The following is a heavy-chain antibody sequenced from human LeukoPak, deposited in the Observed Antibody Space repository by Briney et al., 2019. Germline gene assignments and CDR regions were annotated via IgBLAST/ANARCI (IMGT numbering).Heavy chain of an antibody. V-gene: IGHV4-30-4*08. CDR3: AIRGVWWFYFDY. Sequence: SETLSLTCTVSGGSISSSSYYWDWIRQPPGKGLEWIGYIYYSGSTYYNPSLKSRVTISVDTSKNQFSLKLSSVTAADTAVYYCAIRGVWWFYFDYWGQGTLVTVSS. CDR1: GGSISSSSYY. D-gene: IGHD2-15*01. CDR2: IYYSGST. J-gene: IGHJ4*02.